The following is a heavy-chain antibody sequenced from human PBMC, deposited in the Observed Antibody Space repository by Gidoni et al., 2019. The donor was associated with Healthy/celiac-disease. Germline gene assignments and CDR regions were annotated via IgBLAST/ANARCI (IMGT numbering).Heavy chain of an antibody. J-gene: IGHJ5*02. CDR3: AKDRRLSLGFNNWFDP. CDR1: GFTFSSYA. CDR2: ISGSGGST. Sequence: EVQLLESGGGLVQPGGSLRLSCAASGFTFSSYAMSWVRQAPGKGLEWVSAISGSGGSTYYADSVKGRFTISRDNSKNTLYLQMNSLRAEDTAVYYCAKDRRLSLGFNNWFDPWGQGTLVTVSS. V-gene: IGHV3-23*01. D-gene: IGHD3-16*01.